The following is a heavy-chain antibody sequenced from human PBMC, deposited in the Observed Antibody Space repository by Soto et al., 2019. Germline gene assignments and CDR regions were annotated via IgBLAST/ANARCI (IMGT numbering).Heavy chain of an antibody. J-gene: IGHJ6*02. V-gene: IGHV3-66*01. CDR2: MYSGGST. CDR3: ARDSSLHQPMFSGMDV. CDR1: GLTVSSNY. D-gene: IGHD2-2*01. Sequence: EVQLVESGGGLVQPGGSLRLSCAASGLTVSSNYMSWVRQAPGKGLEWVPVMYSGGSTYYADSVKGRFIISRDNYRNTLYLQMERLRVEDTAVYYCARDSSLHQPMFSGMDVWGQGTTVTVSS.